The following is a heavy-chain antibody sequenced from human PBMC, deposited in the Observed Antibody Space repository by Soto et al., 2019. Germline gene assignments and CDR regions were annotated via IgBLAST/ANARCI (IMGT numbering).Heavy chain of an antibody. V-gene: IGHV4-59*01. CDR3: TKYRRTDAEGYSFDY. CDR2: IHYSGST. Sequence: QVQLQESGPGLVKPSETLSLTCTVSGGSSSGSYWSWIRQTPGKVLQWVGYIHYSGSTNYNPSLKIRVTMSVASATNQFSLQLSSVTAADTAVYFCTKYRRTDAEGYSFDYWGQGALVTVSS. J-gene: IGHJ4*02. CDR1: GGSSSGSY. D-gene: IGHD2-15*01.